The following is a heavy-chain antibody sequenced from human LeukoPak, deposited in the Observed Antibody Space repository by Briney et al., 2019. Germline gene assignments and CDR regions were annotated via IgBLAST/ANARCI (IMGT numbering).Heavy chain of an antibody. J-gene: IGHJ1*01. Sequence: ASVRVSCKASGYTFTSYGISWVRQAPGQGLEWMGWISAYNGNTNYAQKLQGRVTMTRDTSISTAYMDLRSLRSDDTAVYYCARDSADCSGGSCYSAEYFQHWGQGTLVTVSS. CDR1: GYTFTSYG. CDR2: ISAYNGNT. CDR3: ARDSADCSGGSCYSAEYFQH. D-gene: IGHD2-15*01. V-gene: IGHV1-18*01.